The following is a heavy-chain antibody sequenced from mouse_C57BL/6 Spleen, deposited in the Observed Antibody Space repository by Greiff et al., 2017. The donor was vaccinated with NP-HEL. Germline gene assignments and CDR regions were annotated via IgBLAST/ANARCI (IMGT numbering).Heavy chain of an antibody. V-gene: IGHV1-59*01. J-gene: IGHJ3*01. CDR2: IDPSDSYT. CDR3: ARGGGSGYPFAY. CDR1: GYTFTSYW. D-gene: IGHD3-2*02. Sequence: VQLQQSGAELVRPGTSVKLSCKASGYTFTSYWMHWVKQRPGQGLEWIGVIDPSDSYTNYNHKVKGKATLTVDTSSSTAYMQLSSLTSEDSAVYYCARGGGSGYPFAYWGQGTLVTVSA.